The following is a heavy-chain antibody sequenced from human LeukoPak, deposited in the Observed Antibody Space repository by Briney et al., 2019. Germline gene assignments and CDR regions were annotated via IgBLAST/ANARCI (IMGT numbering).Heavy chain of an antibody. V-gene: IGHV4-39*06. CDR3: ERRYCRGISCYSYYDYNYMDV. J-gene: IGHJ6*03. Sequence: SETLFLTCTVSGGSISSSSYYWGWMRQPPGKGLEWIGCIYYSGSTYYNPSLNRCVTITENPCKNQFALKLSSVTAAATAGNYCERRYCRGISCYSYYDYNYMDVWGKGTTVTVSS. CDR2: IYYSGST. D-gene: IGHD2-15*01. CDR1: GGSISSSSYY.